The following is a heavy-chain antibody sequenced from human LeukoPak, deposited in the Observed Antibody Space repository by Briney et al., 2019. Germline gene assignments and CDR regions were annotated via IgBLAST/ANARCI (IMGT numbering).Heavy chain of an antibody. V-gene: IGHV3-30-3*01. CDR3: ARPYGFWRGWENDS. J-gene: IGHJ4*02. CDR2: ISYDGSNK. D-gene: IGHD3-3*01. Sequence: GGSLRVSCAAPGFTFSSYAMHWVRQAPGRGLEWVSVISYDGSNKYYADSVKGGFTLSRDNSKNTLYLQMNNLRAEDTAVYYCARPYGFWRGWENDSWGQGTLVTVSS. CDR1: GFTFSSYA.